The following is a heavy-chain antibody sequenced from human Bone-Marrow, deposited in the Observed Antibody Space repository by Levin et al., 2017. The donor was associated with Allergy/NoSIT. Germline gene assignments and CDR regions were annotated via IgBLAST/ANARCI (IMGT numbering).Heavy chain of an antibody. CDR3: SRALAYHYNTGTAFDL. D-gene: IGHD3-10*01. J-gene: IGHJ3*01. CDR2: IHDSGST. CDR1: IGSISGYY. V-gene: IGHV4-59*01. Sequence: PSETLSLTCTVSIGSISGYYWSWIRQPPGKGLDWIGYIHDSGSTNYNPSLKSRVTISIDTSKNQFSLKLRSLTAADTAVYYCSRALAYHYNTGTAFDLWGQGTMVIVSS.